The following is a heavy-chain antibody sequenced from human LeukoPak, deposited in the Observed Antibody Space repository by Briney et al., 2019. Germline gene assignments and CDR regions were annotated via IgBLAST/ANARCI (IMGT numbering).Heavy chain of an antibody. CDR3: ARDFGGHKVGGIAASGTTMGY. CDR1: GFTFIEYG. V-gene: IGHV1-18*01. D-gene: IGHD6-13*01. Sequence: GASVKVSCKSSGFTFIEYGVHWVRQAPGQGLEWXXXXXGYSGRAHFPQNVQGRVTMTTEPSTNTTFLDIKSLRSDDTAVYYCARDFGGHKVGGIAASGTTMGYWGQGTLITVSS. J-gene: IGHJ4*02. CDR2: XXGYSGRA.